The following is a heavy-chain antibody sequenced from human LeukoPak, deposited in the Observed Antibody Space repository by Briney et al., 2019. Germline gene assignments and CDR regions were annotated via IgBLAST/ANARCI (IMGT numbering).Heavy chain of an antibody. D-gene: IGHD6-13*01. CDR3: ARAPDISSSWYVGSVYYYYGMDV. CDR2: IYSGGST. J-gene: IGHJ6*02. CDR1: GFTVSSNY. V-gene: IGHV3-66*01. Sequence: GGSLRLSCAASGFTVSSNYMSWVRQAPGKGLEWVSVIYSGGSTYYADSVKGRFTISRDNSKNTLYLQMNSLRAEDTAVYYCARAPDISSSWYVGSVYYYYGMDVWGQGTTVTVSS.